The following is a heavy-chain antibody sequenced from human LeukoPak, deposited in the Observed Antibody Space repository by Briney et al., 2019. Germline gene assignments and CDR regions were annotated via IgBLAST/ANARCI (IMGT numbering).Heavy chain of an antibody. Sequence: PSETLSLTCAVYGGSFSGYYWSWIRRPPGKGLEWIGEINHSGSTNYNPSLKSRVTISVDTSKNQFSLKLSSVTAADTAVYYCARGILLWFGELLFPTKRSNWFDPWGQGTLVTVSS. CDR3: ARGILLWFGELLFPTKRSNWFDP. CDR2: INHSGST. J-gene: IGHJ5*02. CDR1: GGSFSGYY. V-gene: IGHV4-34*01. D-gene: IGHD3-10*01.